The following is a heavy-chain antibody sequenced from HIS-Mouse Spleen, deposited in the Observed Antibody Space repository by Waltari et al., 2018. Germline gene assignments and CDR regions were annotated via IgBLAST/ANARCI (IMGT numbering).Heavy chain of an antibody. CDR3: ARVPGDYSGAFDI. Sequence: QLQLQESGPGLVKPSETLSLTCTFSGGSISSSSYYWGWIRQPPGKGLEWIGSIYYSASTYSNPSLKSRVTISVDTSKNQFSLKLSSVTAADTAVYYCARVPGDYSGAFDIWGQGTMVTVSS. CDR1: GGSISSSSYY. CDR2: IYYSAST. J-gene: IGHJ3*02. D-gene: IGHD4-17*01. V-gene: IGHV4-39*07.